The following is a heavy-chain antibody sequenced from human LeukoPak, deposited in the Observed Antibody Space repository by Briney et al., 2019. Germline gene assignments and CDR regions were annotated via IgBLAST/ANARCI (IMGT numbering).Heavy chain of an antibody. CDR3: AKDLRNGMDV. J-gene: IGHJ6*02. CDR2: ISYDGSNK. CDR1: GFTFSSYG. V-gene: IGHV3-30*18. Sequence: GESLRLSCAASGFTFSSYGMHWVRQAPGKGLEWVAVISYDGSNKYYADSVKGRFTISRDNSKNTLYLQMNSLRAEDTAVYYCAKDLRNGMDVWGQGTTVTVSS.